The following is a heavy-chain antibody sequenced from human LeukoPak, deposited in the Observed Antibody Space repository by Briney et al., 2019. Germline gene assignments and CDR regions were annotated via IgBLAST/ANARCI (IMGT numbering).Heavy chain of an antibody. CDR3: ARHALSCPGGSCYPNWFDP. J-gene: IGHJ5*02. Sequence: SETLSLTCTVSGGSISSYYWSWIRQPPGKGLEWIGYIYYTGGTNSNPSLKSRVTISVDTSKNQFSLKLTSVTAADTALYYCARHALSCPGGSCYPNWFDPWGQGTLVTVSS. D-gene: IGHD2-15*01. CDR2: IYYTGGT. CDR1: GGSISSYY. V-gene: IGHV4-59*08.